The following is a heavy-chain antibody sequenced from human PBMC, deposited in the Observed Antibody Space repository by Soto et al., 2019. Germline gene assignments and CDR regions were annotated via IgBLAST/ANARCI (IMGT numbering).Heavy chain of an antibody. D-gene: IGHD3-3*01. CDR2: IYYSGST. CDR1: GGSISSGGYY. CDR3: ARDRRTYYDFWSGSARYYYYGMDV. V-gene: IGHV4-61*08. J-gene: IGHJ6*02. Sequence: TSETLSLTCTVSGGSISSGGYYWSWIRQHPGKGLEWIGYIYYSGSTNYNPSLKSRVTISVDTSKNQFSLKLSSVTAADTAVYYCARDRRTYYDFWSGSARYYYYGMDVWGQGTTVTVSS.